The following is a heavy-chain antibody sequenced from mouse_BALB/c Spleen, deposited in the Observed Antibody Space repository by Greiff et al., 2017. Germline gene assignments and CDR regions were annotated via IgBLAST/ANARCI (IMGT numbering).Heavy chain of an antibody. J-gene: IGHJ3*01. V-gene: IGHV5-17*02. Sequence: EVNLVESGGGLVQPGGSRKLSCAASGFTFSSFGMHWVRQAPEKGLEWVAYISSGSSTIDYADTVKGRSTISRDNPKNTLFLQMTSLRSEDTAMYYCAGYDGSAYWGQGTLVTVSA. CDR1: GFTFSSFG. CDR2: ISSGSSTI. D-gene: IGHD2-12*01. CDR3: AGYDGSAY.